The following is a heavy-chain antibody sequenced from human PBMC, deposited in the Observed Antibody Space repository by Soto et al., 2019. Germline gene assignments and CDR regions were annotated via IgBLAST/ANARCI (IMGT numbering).Heavy chain of an antibody. V-gene: IGHV3-43*01. CDR2: IFWDGGTA. Sequence: EVPLVESGGVVVQPGGSLRLSCAASGFTFDDYSMHWVRQTPGKGLEWISLIFWDGGTAYYADSVKGRFTTSRDNSKNTLYLQMNSLRSDDTALYYCAKSGGEYYFDYWGQGTLVTVSS. D-gene: IGHD2-21*01. CDR1: GFTFDDYS. CDR3: AKSGGEYYFDY. J-gene: IGHJ4*02.